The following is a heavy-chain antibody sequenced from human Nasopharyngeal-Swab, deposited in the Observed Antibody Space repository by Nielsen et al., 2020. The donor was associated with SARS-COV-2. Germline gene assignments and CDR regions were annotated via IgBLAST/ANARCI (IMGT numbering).Heavy chain of an antibody. CDR1: GYSISSGYY. CDR3: ARSITIFGVVGANWFDP. CDR2: IYHSGST. V-gene: IGHV4-38-2*02. Sequence: SETLSLTCTVSGYSISSGYYWGWIRQPPGKGLEWIGSIYHSGSTYYNPSLKSRVTISVDTSKNQFSLKLSSVTAADTAVYYCARSITIFGVVGANWFDPWGQGTLVTVSS. J-gene: IGHJ5*02. D-gene: IGHD3-3*01.